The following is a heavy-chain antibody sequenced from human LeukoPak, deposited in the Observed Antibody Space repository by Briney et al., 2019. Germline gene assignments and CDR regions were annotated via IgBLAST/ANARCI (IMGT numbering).Heavy chain of an antibody. CDR2: IRSKAYGGTT. D-gene: IGHD2-15*01. CDR3: TRRTYCSGGSCLDY. Sequence: GGSLRLSCTASGFTFGDYAMSWVRQAPGKGLEWVGFIRSKAYGGTTEYAASVKGRFTISRDDSKSIAYLQMNSLKTEGTAVYYCTRRTYCSGGSCLDYWGQGTLVTVSS. J-gene: IGHJ4*02. V-gene: IGHV3-49*04. CDR1: GFTFGDYA.